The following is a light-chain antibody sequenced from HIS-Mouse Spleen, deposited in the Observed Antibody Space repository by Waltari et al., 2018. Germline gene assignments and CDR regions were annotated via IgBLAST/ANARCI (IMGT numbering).Light chain of an antibody. V-gene: IGKV4-1*01. CDR1: QSVLYSSNNKND. CDR2: WAS. Sequence: DIVMTQSPDSLAVSLGERATINCKSRQSVLYSSNNKNDLAWYQQKPGQPPKLLIYWASTRESGVPDRFSGSGSGTDFTLTISSLQAEDVAVYYCQQYYSTLFTFGPGTKVDIK. J-gene: IGKJ3*01. CDR3: QQYYSTLFT.